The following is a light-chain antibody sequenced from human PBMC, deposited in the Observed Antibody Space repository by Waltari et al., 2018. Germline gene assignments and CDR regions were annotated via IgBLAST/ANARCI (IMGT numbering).Light chain of an antibody. CDR2: ANN. V-gene: IGLV1-40*01. CDR3: QSFDRSLSVVV. CDR1: SSNIGAGYD. Sequence: QSVLTQPPSVSGAPGQRVTISCTGSSSNIGAGYDVHWYQQLPGTAPKPLIYANNTRPSGVPDRFSGSKSGTSASLAITGLQAEDEAAYFCQSFDRSLSVVVFGGGTKLTVL. J-gene: IGLJ2*01.